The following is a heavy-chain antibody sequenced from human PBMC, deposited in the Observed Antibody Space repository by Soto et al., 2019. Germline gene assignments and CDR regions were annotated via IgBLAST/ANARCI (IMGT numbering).Heavy chain of an antibody. Sequence: EVQLLESGGGLVQPGGSLRLSCAASGCTFSNFGMSWVRQAPGKGLEWVSSITGSGSNTYYADSLKGRFTISRDNSTNTLYLQMNSLRAEDTAVYYCTRAMRTTPPTAIRDYWGQGTLVTVSS. D-gene: IGHD1-1*01. CDR1: GCTFSNFG. J-gene: IGHJ4*02. CDR3: TRAMRTTPPTAIRDY. V-gene: IGHV3-23*01. CDR2: ITGSGSNT.